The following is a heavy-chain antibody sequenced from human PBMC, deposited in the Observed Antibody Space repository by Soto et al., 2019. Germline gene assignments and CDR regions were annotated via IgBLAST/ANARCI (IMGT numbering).Heavy chain of an antibody. CDR1: GGSISSGDYY. D-gene: IGHD4-17*01. J-gene: IGHJ4*02. CDR2: IYYSGST. Sequence: SETLSLTCTVSGGSISSGDYYWSWIRQPPGKGLEWIGYIYYSGSTYYNPSLKSRVTISVDTSKNQFSLTLSSVTAADTAVYDCARGATVIPLDYWGQGTLGTV. CDR3: ARGATVIPLDY. V-gene: IGHV4-30-4*01.